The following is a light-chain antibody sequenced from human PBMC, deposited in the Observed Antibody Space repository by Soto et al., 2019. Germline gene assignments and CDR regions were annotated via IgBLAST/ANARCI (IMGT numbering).Light chain of an antibody. CDR2: GAS. J-gene: IGKJ5*01. CDR1: QSVSSRH. Sequence: EIVLTQSPGTLSLSPGKRATLSCRASQSVSSRHLAWYQQKPGQAPRLLIYGASSRATGIPDRFSGSGSGTDFTLTISRLEPEDFVVYSCQQYGSSPGTFGQGTRLEIK. V-gene: IGKV3-20*01. CDR3: QQYGSSPGT.